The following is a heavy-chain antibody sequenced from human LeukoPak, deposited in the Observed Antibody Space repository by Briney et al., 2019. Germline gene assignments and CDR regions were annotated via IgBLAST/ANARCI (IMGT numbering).Heavy chain of an antibody. Sequence: SETLSLTCAVYGGSFSGYYWNWIRQPPGKGLEWIGEINHSGSTNYNPSLKSRVTISVDTSKNQFSLNLISVTAADTAVYYCARDLTDYYELDYWGQGTPVTVSS. CDR1: GGSFSGYY. CDR3: ARDLTDYYELDY. D-gene: IGHD3-22*01. CDR2: INHSGST. V-gene: IGHV4-34*01. J-gene: IGHJ4*02.